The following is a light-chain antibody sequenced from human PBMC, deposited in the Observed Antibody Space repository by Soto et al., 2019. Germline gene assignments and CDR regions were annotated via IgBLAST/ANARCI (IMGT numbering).Light chain of an antibody. CDR2: RAS. CDR3: QQYQSYSS. V-gene: IGKV1-5*01. Sequence: DIQMTQSPSTLSASVGDRVTITCRASQTIDSWLALYQQRPGEPPNLLIYRASSLESGVPSRFSGSGSGTEFTLTISSLQPDDFATYFCQQYQSYSSFAGGTKVDIK. J-gene: IGKJ4*01. CDR1: QTIDSW.